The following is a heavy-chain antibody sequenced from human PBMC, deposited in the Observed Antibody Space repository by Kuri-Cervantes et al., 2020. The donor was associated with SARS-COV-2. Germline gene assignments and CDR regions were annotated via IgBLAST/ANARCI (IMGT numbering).Heavy chain of an antibody. J-gene: IGHJ4*02. D-gene: IGHD5-18*01. V-gene: IGHV3-48*01. CDR3: AKVGVSGYSLSAFDY. CDR1: GFTFSSYS. Sequence: LSLTCAASGFTFSSYSMNWVRQAPGKGLEWVSYISSSSSTIYYADSVKGRFTISRDNAKNTLYLQMNSLRAEDTAVYYCAKVGVSGYSLSAFDYWGQGTLVTVSS. CDR2: ISSSSSTI.